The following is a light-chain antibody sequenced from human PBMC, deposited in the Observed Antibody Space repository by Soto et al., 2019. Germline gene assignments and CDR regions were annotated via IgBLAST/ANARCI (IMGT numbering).Light chain of an antibody. CDR3: AAWDDSLNGPV. CDR1: SSSIGSNT. CDR2: SDN. Sequence: QSVLTQPPSASGTPGQRVTISCSGSSSSIGSNTVNWYQLVPGTAPKLLMHSDNRRPSGVPDRFSGSKSGTSASLAISGLQSEDEADYYCAAWDDSLNGPVFGIGTKVTVL. J-gene: IGLJ1*01. V-gene: IGLV1-44*01.